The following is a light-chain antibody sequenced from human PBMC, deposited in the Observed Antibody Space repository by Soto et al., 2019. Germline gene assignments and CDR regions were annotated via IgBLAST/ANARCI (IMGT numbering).Light chain of an antibody. J-gene: IGLJ2*01. CDR3: QTWGTGIVV. V-gene: IGLV4-69*01. CDR2: LNSDGSH. Sequence: QPVLTQSPPASASLGASVKLTCTLSSGHSSYAIAWHQQQPEKGPRYLMKLNSDGSHNKGDGIPDRFSGSSSGAERYLTISSLQSEDEADYYCQTWGTGIVVFGGGTKLTVL. CDR1: SGHSSYA.